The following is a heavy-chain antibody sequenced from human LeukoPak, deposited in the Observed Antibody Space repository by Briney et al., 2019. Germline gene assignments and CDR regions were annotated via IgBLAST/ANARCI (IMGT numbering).Heavy chain of an antibody. D-gene: IGHD3-22*01. CDR3: AHRRAGAISDSSDYCACFVP. CDR1: GFSLSTSGVG. Sequence: SGPTLVNPTQTLTLTCTFSGFSLSTSGVGVCSIRQPPGMALEWLALIYWDDDKRYSPSLQSMLTITKDTSKSQVVLTMTNMDPVDIPTCDRAHRRAGAISDSSDYCACFVPSARGSLVTVSS. CDR2: IYWDDDK. J-gene: IGHJ5*02. V-gene: IGHV2-5*02.